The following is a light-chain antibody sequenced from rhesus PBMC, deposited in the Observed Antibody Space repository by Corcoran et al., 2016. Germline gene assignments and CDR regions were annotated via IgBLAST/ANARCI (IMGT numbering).Light chain of an antibody. V-gene: IGKV1-19*01. CDR1: QGINSW. Sequence: DIQMTQSPSSLSASVGDKVTITCHASQGINSWLAWYQKKPGKAPKPLISYASSLQSGVPSRFSGSGSGTDYTLPISSLPPEDFAPYYCQQSADLPFTFGPGTKLDVK. CDR3: QQSADLPFT. CDR2: YAS. J-gene: IGKJ3*01.